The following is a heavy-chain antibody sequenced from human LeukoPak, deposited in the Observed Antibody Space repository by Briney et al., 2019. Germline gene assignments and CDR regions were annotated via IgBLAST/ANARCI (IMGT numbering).Heavy chain of an antibody. CDR2: MNPNRGNT. Sequence: GASVKVSCKASGYTFTSYDINWVRQATGQGLEWMGWMNPNRGNTGYAQKFQGRVTMTRNTSINTAYMELSSLRSEDAAVYYCARVPDLGYCSGGSCYRFDYWGQGTLVTVSS. V-gene: IGHV1-8*01. J-gene: IGHJ4*02. D-gene: IGHD2-15*01. CDR3: ARVPDLGYCSGGSCYRFDY. CDR1: GYTFTSYD.